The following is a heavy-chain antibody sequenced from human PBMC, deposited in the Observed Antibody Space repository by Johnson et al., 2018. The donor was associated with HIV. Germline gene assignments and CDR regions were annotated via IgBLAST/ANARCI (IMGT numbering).Heavy chain of an antibody. CDR2: IKQDGSEK. D-gene: IGHD6-19*01. V-gene: IGHV3-7*01. CDR3: ARAGYRSGGDGRAFDI. Sequence: VQLVESGGGVVQPGRSLRLSCAASGFTFNSYGMHWVRQAPGKGLECVANIKQDGSEKYYVDSVKGRFTISRDNAKNSLYLQMNSLRAGDTAVYYCARAGYRSGGDGRAFDIWGQGTMVTVSS. CDR1: GFTFNSYG. J-gene: IGHJ3*02.